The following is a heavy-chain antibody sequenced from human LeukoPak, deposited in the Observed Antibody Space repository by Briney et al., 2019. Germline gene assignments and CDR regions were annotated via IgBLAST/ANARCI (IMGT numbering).Heavy chain of an antibody. J-gene: IGHJ3*02. CDR2: ISWNSGSI. Sequence: PGRSLRLSCAASGFTFDDYAMHWVRQAPGKGLEWVSGISWNSGSIGYADSVKGRFTISGDNAKNSLYLQMNSLRAEDTALYYCAKDIEVSDDILKGGAFDIWGQGTMVTVSS. D-gene: IGHD3-9*01. CDR3: AKDIEVSDDILKGGAFDI. V-gene: IGHV3-9*01. CDR1: GFTFDDYA.